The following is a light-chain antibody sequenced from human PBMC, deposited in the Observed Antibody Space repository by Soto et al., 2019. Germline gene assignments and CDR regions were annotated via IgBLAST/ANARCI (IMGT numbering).Light chain of an antibody. Sequence: EILLTQSPVTLSLSPWERAILSCRASQSVSTFFAWYQQKPGQAPRLLIYDASKRATGIPARFSGSGSGTDFTLTISSLEPEDFAVYYCQHRFNWPLTFGGGTTVELK. CDR2: DAS. V-gene: IGKV3-11*01. CDR3: QHRFNWPLT. CDR1: QSVSTF. J-gene: IGKJ4*01.